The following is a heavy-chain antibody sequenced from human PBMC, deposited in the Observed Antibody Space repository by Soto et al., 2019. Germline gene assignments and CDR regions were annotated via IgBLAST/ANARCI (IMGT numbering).Heavy chain of an antibody. CDR3: AKVISTIGSKQWLAQTKHQALDY. D-gene: IGHD6-19*01. Sequence: QVNLVQSGAEVKKPGASVKVFGKASGYNFNGYYIHWVRQAPGQGLEWMGWMNPNTGGANYAQKFQGKVIMTTDASIITAYLELRSLTSDDTAVYYCAKVISTIGSKQWLAQTKHQALDYWGQGTLVTVSS. CDR1: GYNFNGYY. CDR2: MNPNTGGA. V-gene: IGHV1-2*02. J-gene: IGHJ4*02.